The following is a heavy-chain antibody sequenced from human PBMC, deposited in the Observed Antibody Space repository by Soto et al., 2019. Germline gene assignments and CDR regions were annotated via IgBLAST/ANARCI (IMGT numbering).Heavy chain of an antibody. CDR1: GYTFTSYG. Sequence: GASVKVSCKASGYTFTSYGISWVRQAPGQGLEWMGWINPNNGDTNYAQRFQGWVTMTRDTSTSTAYMELSRLRSDDTAVYYCAREVSGSLQAFDIWGQGTMVTVSS. V-gene: IGHV1-18*01. CDR2: INPNNGDT. D-gene: IGHD1-26*01. J-gene: IGHJ3*02. CDR3: AREVSGSLQAFDI.